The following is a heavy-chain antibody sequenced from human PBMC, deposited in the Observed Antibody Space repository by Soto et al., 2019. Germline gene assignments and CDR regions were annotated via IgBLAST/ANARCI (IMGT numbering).Heavy chain of an antibody. CDR1: GGSISSYY. Sequence: ETLSLTCTVSGGSISSYYWSWIRQPPGKGLEWIGYIYYSGSTNYNPSLKSRVTISADTPKNQFSLKLSSVTAADTAVYYCARGGSYRSNWSDPWGQGTLVTVSS. D-gene: IGHD3-16*02. J-gene: IGHJ5*02. CDR2: IYYSGST. V-gene: IGHV4-59*01. CDR3: ARGGSYRSNWSDP.